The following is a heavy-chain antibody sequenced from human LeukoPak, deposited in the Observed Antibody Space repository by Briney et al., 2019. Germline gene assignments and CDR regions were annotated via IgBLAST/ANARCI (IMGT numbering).Heavy chain of an antibody. V-gene: IGHV3-21*04. CDR1: GFTFSSYS. CDR3: TREKEGYNFGLDYYYYYLDV. CDR2: ISTSSSYT. Sequence: PGGSLRLSCAASGFTFSSYSMNWVRQAPGKGLEWVSFISTSSSYTYYADSVKGRFTISRDNAKNSLYLQMNSLQTEDTALYYCTREKEGYNFGLDYYYYYLDVWGKGTTVTVSS. J-gene: IGHJ6*03. D-gene: IGHD5-18*01.